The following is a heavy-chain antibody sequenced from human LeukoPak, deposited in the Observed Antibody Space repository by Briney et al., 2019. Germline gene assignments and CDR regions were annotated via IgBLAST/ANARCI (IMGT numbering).Heavy chain of an antibody. CDR3: ARVLSGWYNYYYYGMDV. Sequence: SGTLSLTCAVSGGSISSSNWWSWGRQPPGRGLEWIGEIYHSGSTNYNPSLKSRVTISVDKSKNQFSLKLSSVTAADTAVYYCARVLSGWYNYYYYGMDVWGQGTTVTVSS. D-gene: IGHD6-19*01. V-gene: IGHV4-4*02. J-gene: IGHJ6*02. CDR2: IYHSGST. CDR1: GGSISSSNW.